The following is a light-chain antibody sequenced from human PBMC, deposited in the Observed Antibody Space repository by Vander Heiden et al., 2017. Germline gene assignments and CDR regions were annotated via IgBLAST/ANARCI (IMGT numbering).Light chain of an antibody. J-gene: IGLJ1*01. CDR2: EVS. CDR3: SSYTSSKKGV. Sequence: QSALTQPASVSVSPGQSITISCTGTSSDGGGYNYVTWYQQHPGKAPKLMIYEVSNLPSGDAKRFAGDTSSNAASLTSSGLQAEDEADYCCSSYTSSKKGVFGTGTKVTVL. CDR1: SSDGGGYNY. V-gene: IGLV2-14*01.